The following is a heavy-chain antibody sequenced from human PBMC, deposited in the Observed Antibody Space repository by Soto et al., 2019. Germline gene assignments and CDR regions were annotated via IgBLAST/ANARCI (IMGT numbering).Heavy chain of an antibody. D-gene: IGHD3-16*01. CDR1: GYTFSNYA. Sequence: QVQLVQSGADLTKPGASVQVSCKTSGYTFSNYAINWVRQAPGQGLEWMGWISSYNSYNGDTKYARMLQDRLTMTIATSTATDYMELRSLRSDDTAVYYCARSELERGEVGYYGMDVWGQGTTVTVAS. J-gene: IGHJ6*02. V-gene: IGHV1-18*04. CDR2: ISSYNSYNGDT. CDR3: ARSELERGEVGYYGMDV.